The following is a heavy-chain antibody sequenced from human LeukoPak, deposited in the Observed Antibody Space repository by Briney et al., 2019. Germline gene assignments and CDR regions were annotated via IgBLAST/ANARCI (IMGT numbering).Heavy chain of an antibody. D-gene: IGHD3-10*01. Sequence: PSETLSLTCAVYGGSFGGYYWSWIRQPPGKGLEWIGEINHSGSTNYNPSLKSRVTISVDTSKNQFSLKLSSVTAADTAVYYCARKSYGSGLFDYWGQGTLVTVSS. CDR3: ARKSYGSGLFDY. CDR1: GGSFGGYY. V-gene: IGHV4-34*01. CDR2: INHSGST. J-gene: IGHJ4*02.